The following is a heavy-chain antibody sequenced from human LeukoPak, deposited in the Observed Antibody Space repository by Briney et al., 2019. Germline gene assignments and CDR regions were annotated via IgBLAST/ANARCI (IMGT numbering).Heavy chain of an antibody. CDR1: GGSISSYY. CDR3: AEGTNYQDAFDI. V-gene: IGHV4-59*12. J-gene: IGHJ3*02. D-gene: IGHD2-8*01. Sequence: SETLSLTCTVSGGSISSYYWSWIRQPPGKGLEWIGYIYYSGSTNYNPSLKSRVTISVDTSKNQFSLKLSSVTAADTAVYYCAEGTNYQDAFDIWGQGTMVTVSS. CDR2: IYYSGST.